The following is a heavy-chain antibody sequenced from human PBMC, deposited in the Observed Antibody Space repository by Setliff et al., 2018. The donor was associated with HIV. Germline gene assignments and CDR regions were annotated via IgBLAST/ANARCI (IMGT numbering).Heavy chain of an antibody. CDR3: ATGRLRATSPFDN. CDR2: IKSDGSYT. Sequence: PGGSLRLSCAASGFTFSNYAMSWVRQAPGKGLVWVSRIKSDGSYTSYADSAKGRFTISRDNAKNTLHLQMNSLRAEDTAVYYCATGRLRATSPFDNWGQGTLVTVSS. V-gene: IGHV3-74*01. J-gene: IGHJ4*02. D-gene: IGHD1-26*01. CDR1: GFTFSNYA.